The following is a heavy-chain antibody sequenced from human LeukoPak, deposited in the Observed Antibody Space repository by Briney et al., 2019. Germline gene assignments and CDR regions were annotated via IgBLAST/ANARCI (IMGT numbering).Heavy chain of an antibody. CDR3: ARLGEYCTNGVCYAPDFDY. V-gene: IGHV5-51*01. Sequence: GESLKISCKGSGYNFTSYWIGGVRQMPGKGLEWMGIIYPGDPDTRYSPSFQGQVTISADKSISTAYLQWSSLKASDTAMYYCARLGEYCTNGVCYAPDFDYWGQGTLVTVSS. CDR2: IYPGDPDT. CDR1: GYNFTSYW. D-gene: IGHD2-8*01. J-gene: IGHJ4*02.